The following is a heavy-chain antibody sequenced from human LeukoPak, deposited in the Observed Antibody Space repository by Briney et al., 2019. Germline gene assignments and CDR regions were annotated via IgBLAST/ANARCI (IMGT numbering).Heavy chain of an antibody. CDR3: ARDFVVVSTPGDNFDY. V-gene: IGHV3-74*01. J-gene: IGHJ4*02. Sequence: GGSLRLSCVASGFTFSDYWMHWVRHVPEKRLEWVARINRDGTTRSCADSVWGRFTISRDNAQNTVYLQMNSLKVDDTAVYFCARDFVVVSTPGDNFDYWGQGTLVTVSS. CDR1: GFTFSDYW. CDR2: INRDGTTR. D-gene: IGHD2-21*01.